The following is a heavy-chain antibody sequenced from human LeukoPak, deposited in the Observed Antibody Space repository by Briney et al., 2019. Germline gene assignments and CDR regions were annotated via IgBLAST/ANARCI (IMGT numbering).Heavy chain of an antibody. CDR1: GFTFNSYT. CDR3: AKEFPVVVAGATHYNFDY. J-gene: IGHJ4*02. Sequence: GGSLRLSCTASGFTFNSYTMSWVRQAQGRGMEWISAIVGRGDVTDHADSVKGRFTVSRDNSRNTLYLQMNSLRAEDTAVYYCAKEFPVVVAGATHYNFDYWGQGTLVTVSS. D-gene: IGHD2-15*01. V-gene: IGHV3-23*01. CDR2: IVGRGDVT.